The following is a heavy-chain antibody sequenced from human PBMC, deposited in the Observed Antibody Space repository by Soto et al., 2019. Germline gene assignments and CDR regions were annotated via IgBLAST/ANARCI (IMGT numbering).Heavy chain of an antibody. CDR2: IYSSGGT. Sequence: DVQLEESGGGLIQPGGSLRLSCAVSGFTVSKNYMTWVRQAPGKGLEWVSLIYSSGGTKYADSVRGRFTISRDNSKNTMYLQMNSLKVEDTAVYYCARDPPGIAASGSYNWGQGTLVTVSS. D-gene: IGHD6-13*01. V-gene: IGHV3-53*01. CDR3: ARDPPGIAASGSYN. J-gene: IGHJ4*02. CDR1: GFTVSKNY.